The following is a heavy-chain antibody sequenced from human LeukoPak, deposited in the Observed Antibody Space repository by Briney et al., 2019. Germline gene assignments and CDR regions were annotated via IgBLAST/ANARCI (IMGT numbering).Heavy chain of an antibody. CDR3: ARLGYYYDSREVVTNYFDY. D-gene: IGHD3-22*01. Sequence: ASVKVSCKASGGTFSSYAISWVRQAPGQGLEWMGWISAYNGNTNYAQKVQGRVTMTTDTSTSTAYMELRSLRSDDTAIYYCARLGYYYDSREVVTNYFDYLGQGTLVTVSS. CDR2: ISAYNGNT. J-gene: IGHJ4*02. CDR1: GGTFSSYA. V-gene: IGHV1-18*01.